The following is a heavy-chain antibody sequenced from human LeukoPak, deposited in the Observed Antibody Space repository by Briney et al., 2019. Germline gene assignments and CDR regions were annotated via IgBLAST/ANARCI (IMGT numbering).Heavy chain of an antibody. J-gene: IGHJ5*01. Sequence: SETLSLTCTVSGGSLSSSYWSWIRQPPGKGLDWIGYIYYSGTTSYNPSLKSRVTISVDTSKNQFSLKLSSVTAADTAVYYCARVPNADWFDSWGQGTLVTVSS. V-gene: IGHV4-59*01. CDR3: ARVPNADWFDS. CDR1: GGSLSSSY. D-gene: IGHD4/OR15-4a*01. CDR2: IYYSGTT.